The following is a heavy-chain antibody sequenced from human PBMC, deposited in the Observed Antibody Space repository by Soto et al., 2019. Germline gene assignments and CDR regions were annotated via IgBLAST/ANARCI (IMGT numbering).Heavy chain of an antibody. Sequence: GGSLRLSCAASGFTFSSYAMSWVRQAPGKGLEWVSSISSSSSYIYYADSVKGRFTISRDDAKNSLYLQMNSLRAEDTAVYYCARDSSGYYRLEYFQHWGQGP. J-gene: IGHJ1*01. D-gene: IGHD3-22*01. CDR2: ISSSSSYI. CDR3: ARDSSGYYRLEYFQH. CDR1: GFTFSSYA. V-gene: IGHV3-21*01.